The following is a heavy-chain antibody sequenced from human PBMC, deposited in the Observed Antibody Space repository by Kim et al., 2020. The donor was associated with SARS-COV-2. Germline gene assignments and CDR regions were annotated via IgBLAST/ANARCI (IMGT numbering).Heavy chain of an antibody. Sequence: TNYNPSLKSRVTISVDTSKNQFSLKLSSVTAADTAVYYCARHYSSGMLDYWGQGTLVTVSS. CDR2: T. J-gene: IGHJ4*02. D-gene: IGHD6-19*01. CDR3: ARHYSSGMLDY. V-gene: IGHV4-59*08.